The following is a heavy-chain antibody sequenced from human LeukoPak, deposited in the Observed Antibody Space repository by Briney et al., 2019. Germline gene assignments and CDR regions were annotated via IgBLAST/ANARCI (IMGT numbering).Heavy chain of an antibody. CDR2: IYYSGST. CDR1: GGSFSGYY. D-gene: IGHD3-22*01. Sequence: SETLSLTCAVYGGSFSGYYWSWIRQPPGKGLEWIGNIYYSGSTYYNPSLKSRVTISVDTSKNQFSLKLSSVTAADTAVYYCARVYYDSSGYYHYYYYMDVWGKGTTVTVSS. V-gene: IGHV4-34*01. J-gene: IGHJ6*03. CDR3: ARVYYDSSGYYHYYYYMDV.